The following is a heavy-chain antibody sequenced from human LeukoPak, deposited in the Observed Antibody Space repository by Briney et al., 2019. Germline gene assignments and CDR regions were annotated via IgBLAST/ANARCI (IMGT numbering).Heavy chain of an antibody. CDR1: GGSISNYW. CDR2: VFDSGGT. V-gene: IGHV4-59*01. J-gene: IGHJ4*02. Sequence: SETLSLTCTVSGGSISNYWWSWIRQPPGKGLEWIGYVFDSGGTNYNPSLKSRVTISVDTSKKQFSLKLSSVTAADTAVYYCARGYSSSWNYFDYWGQGTLVTVSA. CDR3: ARGYSSSWNYFDY. D-gene: IGHD6-13*01.